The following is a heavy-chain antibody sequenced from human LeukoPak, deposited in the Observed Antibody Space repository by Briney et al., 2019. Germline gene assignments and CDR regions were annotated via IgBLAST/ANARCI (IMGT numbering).Heavy chain of an antibody. D-gene: IGHD3-22*01. CDR1: GGSISSSSYY. CDR3: ARRYYYDSSGSSAFDI. J-gene: IGHJ3*02. V-gene: IGHV4-39*01. CDR2: IYYSGST. Sequence: SETLSLTCTVSGGSISSSSYYWGWIRQPPGKGLEWIVSIYYSGSTYYNSSLKIRVTISVDTSKNQFSLKLSSVTAADTAVYYCARRYYYDSSGSSAFDIWGQGTMVTVSS.